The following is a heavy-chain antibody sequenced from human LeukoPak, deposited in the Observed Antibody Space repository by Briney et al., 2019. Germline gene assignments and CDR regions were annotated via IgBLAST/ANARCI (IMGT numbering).Heavy chain of an antibody. CDR3: ARDRGYCSGGSCSVRNWFDP. D-gene: IGHD2-15*01. CDR1: GFTFSSYA. Sequence: PGRSLRLSCAASGFTFSSYAMHWVRQAPGKGLEWVAVISYDGSNKYYADSVKGRFTISRDNSKNTLYLQMNSLRAEDTAVYYCARDRGYCSGGSCSVRNWFDPWGQGTLVTVSS. CDR2: ISYDGSNK. V-gene: IGHV3-30*04. J-gene: IGHJ5*02.